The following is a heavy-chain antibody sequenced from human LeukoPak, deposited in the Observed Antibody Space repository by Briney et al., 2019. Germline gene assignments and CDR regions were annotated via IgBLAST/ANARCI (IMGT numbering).Heavy chain of an antibody. D-gene: IGHD6-13*01. Sequence: GGSLRLSCAASGFTFSSYAMSWVRQAPGKGLEWVSAISGSGRSTYYADSVKGRFTISRDNSKNTLYLQMNSLRAEDTAVYYCAKDIAAEYFQHWGQGTLVTVSS. CDR1: GFTFSSYA. CDR2: ISGSGRST. V-gene: IGHV3-23*01. J-gene: IGHJ1*01. CDR3: AKDIAAEYFQH.